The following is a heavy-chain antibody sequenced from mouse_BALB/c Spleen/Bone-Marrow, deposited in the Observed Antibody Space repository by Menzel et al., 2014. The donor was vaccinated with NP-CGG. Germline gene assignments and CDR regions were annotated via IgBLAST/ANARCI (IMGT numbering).Heavy chain of an antibody. V-gene: IGHV14-3*02. J-gene: IGHJ2*01. Sequence: VQLKESGAELVKPGASGKLSWTASGFNIKETYMHWVKQRPEQGLEWIGRIDPANGNTKYDPKFQGKATITADTSSNTAYLQLSSLTSEDTAVYYCARYYYGFYFDYWGQGTTLTVSS. CDR1: GFNIKETY. D-gene: IGHD1-1*01. CDR2: IDPANGNT. CDR3: ARYYYGFYFDY.